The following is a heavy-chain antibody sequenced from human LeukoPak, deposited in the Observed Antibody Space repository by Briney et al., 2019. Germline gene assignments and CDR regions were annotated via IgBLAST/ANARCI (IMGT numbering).Heavy chain of an antibody. V-gene: IGHV4-34*01. CDR1: GGSFSGYY. CDR2: INHSGST. D-gene: IGHD6-19*01. Sequence: SETLSLTCAVYGGSFSGYYWSWIRQPPGKGLEWIGEINHSGSTNYNPSLKSRVTISVDTSKNQFSLKLSSVTAADTAVYYCARGPGLYYYGMDVWGQGTTVTVSS. CDR3: ARGPGLYYYGMDV. J-gene: IGHJ6*02.